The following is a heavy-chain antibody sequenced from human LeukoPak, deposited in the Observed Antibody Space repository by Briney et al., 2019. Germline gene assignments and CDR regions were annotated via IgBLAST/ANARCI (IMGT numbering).Heavy chain of an antibody. V-gene: IGHV4-61*02. D-gene: IGHD1-26*01. Sequence: PSETLSLICTVSGGSISSGSYYWSWIRQPAGKGLEWIGRIYTSGSTNYNPSLKSRVTISVDTSKNQFSLKLSSVTAADTAVYYCARDRRWVGATWDPTDQPAWFDPWGQGTLVTVSS. J-gene: IGHJ5*02. CDR2: IYTSGST. CDR3: ARDRRWVGATWDPTDQPAWFDP. CDR1: GGSISSGSYY.